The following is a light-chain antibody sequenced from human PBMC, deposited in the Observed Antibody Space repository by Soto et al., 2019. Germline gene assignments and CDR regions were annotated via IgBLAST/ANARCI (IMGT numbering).Light chain of an antibody. CDR3: QQSSSSPIT. V-gene: IGKV3-20*01. CDR1: QSVSSSY. J-gene: IGKJ5*01. CDR2: AAS. Sequence: EIVLTQSPGTLSLSPGERATLSCRASQSVSSSYLAWYQQKPGQAPRLLMSAASSRATGIPDRFSGSGSGTAFTLTISRLEAEDFAVYYCQQSSSSPITVGQGTRLEIK.